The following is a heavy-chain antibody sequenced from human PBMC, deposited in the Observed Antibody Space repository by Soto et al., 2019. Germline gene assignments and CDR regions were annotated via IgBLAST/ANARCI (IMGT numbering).Heavy chain of an antibody. CDR2: IYYSGST. J-gene: IGHJ4*02. D-gene: IGHD6-19*01. CDR3: ARQYSSGWHYYFDY. V-gene: IGHV4-39*01. CDR1: GGSISSSSYY. Sequence: QLQLQESGPGLVKPSETLSLTCTVSGGSISSSSYYWGWIRQPPGKGLEWIGSIYYSGSTYYNPSLKSRVTISVDTSKNQFSLKLSSVTAADTAVYYCARQYSSGWHYYFDYWGQGTLVTVSS.